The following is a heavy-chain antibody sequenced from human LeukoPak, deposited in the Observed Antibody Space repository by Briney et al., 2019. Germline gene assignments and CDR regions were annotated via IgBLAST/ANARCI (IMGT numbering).Heavy chain of an antibody. CDR3: ARGIVVVPAAIGQFDP. V-gene: IGHV4-59*12. D-gene: IGHD2-2*01. CDR1: GGSISSYY. Sequence: SETLSLTCTVSGGSISSYYWSWLRQPPGKGLEWIGYIYYSGSTNYNPSLKSRVTISVDKSKNQFSLKLSSVTAADTAVYYCARGIVVVPAAIGQFDPWGQGTLVTVSS. J-gene: IGHJ5*02. CDR2: IYYSGST.